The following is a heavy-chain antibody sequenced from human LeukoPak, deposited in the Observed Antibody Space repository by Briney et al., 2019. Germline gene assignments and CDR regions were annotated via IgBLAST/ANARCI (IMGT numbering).Heavy chain of an antibody. V-gene: IGHV3-21*01. CDR3: ARDRPTGASRLFVVQ. Sequence: PGGSLRLSCAASGFTFSSYSMTWVRQAPGKGLEWISSMSSGSRYIYYADSVRGRFTTSRDNAKNSLSLLMNSLRAEDTAVYYCARDRPTGASRLFVVQWGQGTLVTVSS. CDR2: MSSGSRYI. D-gene: IGHD3-3*01. CDR1: GFTFSSYS. J-gene: IGHJ4*02.